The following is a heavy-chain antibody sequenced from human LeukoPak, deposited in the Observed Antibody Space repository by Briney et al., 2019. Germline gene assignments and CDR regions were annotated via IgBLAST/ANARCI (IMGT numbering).Heavy chain of an antibody. CDR3: ARGGVVVPAARIGP. D-gene: IGHD2-2*01. CDR1: GGSISSGGYY. V-gene: IGHV4-31*03. Sequence: SQTLSLTCTVSGGSISSGGYYWSWIRQHPGKGLEWIGYIYYSGSTYYNPSLKSRVTISVDTSKNQFSLKLSSVTAADTAVYYCARGGVVVPAARIGPWGQGTLVTVSP. CDR2: IYYSGST. J-gene: IGHJ5*02.